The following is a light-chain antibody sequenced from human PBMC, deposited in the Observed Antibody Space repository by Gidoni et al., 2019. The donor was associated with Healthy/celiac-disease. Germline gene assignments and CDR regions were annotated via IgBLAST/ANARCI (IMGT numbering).Light chain of an antibody. V-gene: IGLV2-23*01. CDR1: SSDFGSYNL. CDR3: CSYAGSSPVV. CDR2: EGS. Sequence: QSALTQPASVSGYPGPSITISCTGTSSDFGSYNLVSWYQQHPGKAPKLMIYEGSKRPSGVSNRFSGSKSGNTASLTISGLQAEDEADYYCCSYAGSSPVVFGGGTKLTVL. J-gene: IGLJ2*01.